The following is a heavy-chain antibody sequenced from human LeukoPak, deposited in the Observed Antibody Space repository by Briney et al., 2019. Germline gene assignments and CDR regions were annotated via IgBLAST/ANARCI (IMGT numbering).Heavy chain of an antibody. Sequence: PSETPSLTCTVSGGSISRSNYYWGWIRQPPGKGLEWIGSIYYSGSTYYNPSLKTRVTISVDTSKNQFSLKLSSVTAADTAVYYCARHIVEGGMRFDYWGQGTLVTVSS. J-gene: IGHJ4*02. CDR2: IYYSGST. CDR3: ARHIVEGGMRFDY. V-gene: IGHV4-39*01. CDR1: GGSISRSNYY. D-gene: IGHD3-16*01.